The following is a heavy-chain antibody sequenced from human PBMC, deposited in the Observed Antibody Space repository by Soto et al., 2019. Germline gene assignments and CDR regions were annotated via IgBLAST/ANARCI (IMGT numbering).Heavy chain of an antibody. CDR2: ISSSSSYI. CDR3: ARDGRVTIFGVVIRNWFDP. D-gene: IGHD3-3*01. J-gene: IGHJ5*02. Sequence: EVQLVEAGGGLGKPWGSLRLSCAASGFTFSSYSMNWVRQAPGKGLEWVSSISSSSSYIYYADSVKGRFTISRDNAKNSLYLQMNSLRAEDTAVYYCARDGRVTIFGVVIRNWFDPWGQGTLVTVSS. CDR1: GFTFSSYS. V-gene: IGHV3-21*01.